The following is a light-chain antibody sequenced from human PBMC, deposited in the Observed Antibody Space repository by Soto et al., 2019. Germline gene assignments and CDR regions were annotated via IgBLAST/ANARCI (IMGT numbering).Light chain of an antibody. V-gene: IGLV7-46*01. J-gene: IGLJ1*01. Sequence: QAVVTQEPSLTVSPGGTVTLTCGSSTGAVTNGHYPYWFQQKPGQAPRTLIYDTTKRHSWTPARFSGYLLGGKAALTLSGAQPEDEAEYYCLLSYNGPYVFGTGTKVTVL. CDR3: LLSYNGPYV. CDR1: TGAVTNGHY. CDR2: DTT.